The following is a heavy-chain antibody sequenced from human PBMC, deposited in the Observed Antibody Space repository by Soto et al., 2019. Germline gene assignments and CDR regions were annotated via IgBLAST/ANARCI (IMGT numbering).Heavy chain of an antibody. Sequence: QVQLQESGPGLVKPSETLSLTCTVSGGSFTSDYWSWIRQPPGKGLQWIGYIYYNGTNNYNPSLKSRLTMSQDTAKGQISLELPSPTAADTAVYYCASHSGVAALGGLDHWGQGTLVTVSS. J-gene: IGHJ4*02. D-gene: IGHD2-8*01. V-gene: IGHV4-59*08. CDR1: GGSFTSDY. CDR2: IYYNGTN. CDR3: ASHSGVAALGGLDH.